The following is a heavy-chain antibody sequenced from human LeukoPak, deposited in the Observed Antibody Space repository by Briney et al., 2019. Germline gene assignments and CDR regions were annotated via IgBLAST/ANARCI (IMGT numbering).Heavy chain of an antibody. CDR3: ARYGCSGGSCQSLRY. V-gene: IGHV3-21*01. D-gene: IGHD2-15*01. J-gene: IGHJ4*02. CDR1: GFTFSSYS. Sequence: GGSLRLSCAASGFTFSSYSMNWVRQAPGKGLEWVSSISSSSSYIYYADSVKGRFTISRDNAKNSLYLQMNSLRTEDTAVYYCARYGCSGGSCQSLRYWGQGTLVTVSS. CDR2: ISSSSSYI.